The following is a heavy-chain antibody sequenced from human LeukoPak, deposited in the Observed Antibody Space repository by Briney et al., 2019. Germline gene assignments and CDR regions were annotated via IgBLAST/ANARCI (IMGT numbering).Heavy chain of an antibody. CDR1: GFTFSSYA. CDR2: ISGSGGST. CDR3: AKRFNWVPYYYYMDV. V-gene: IGHV3-23*01. D-gene: IGHD3-16*01. J-gene: IGHJ6*03. Sequence: PGGSLRLSCAASGFTFSSYAMSWVRQAPGKGLEWVSAISGSGGSTYYADSVKGRFTISRDNSKNTLYLQMNSLRAEDTAVYYCAKRFNWVPYYYYMDVWGKGTTVTVSS.